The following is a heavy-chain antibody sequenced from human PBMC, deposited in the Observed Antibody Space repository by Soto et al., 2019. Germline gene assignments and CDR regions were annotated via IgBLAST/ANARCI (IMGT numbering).Heavy chain of an antibody. Sequence: QVQLPESGPGLVKPSETLSLTCTVSGGSFKSGSYSWSWIRQPPGKGLEWIGYVYHTGRTSYNPSLKSRVSISMDTSKNQFSLNLDSVTAADTAVYFCARDFAYFDSWGQGTLVTVSS. J-gene: IGHJ4*02. CDR3: ARDFAYFDS. V-gene: IGHV4-61*01. CDR2: VYHTGRT. D-gene: IGHD3-3*01. CDR1: GGSFKSGSYS.